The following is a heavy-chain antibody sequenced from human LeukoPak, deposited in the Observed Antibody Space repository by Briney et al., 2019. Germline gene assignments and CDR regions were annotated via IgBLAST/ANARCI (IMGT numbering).Heavy chain of an antibody. D-gene: IGHD3-3*01. Sequence: SETLSLTCTVSGGSISSYYWSWIRQPPGKGLEWIGYIYYSGSTNYNPSLKSRVTISVDTSKNQFSLKLSSVTAADTAVYYCARAYYDFWSGRYYYMDVWGKGTTVTVSS. J-gene: IGHJ6*03. CDR3: ARAYYDFWSGRYYYMDV. CDR1: GGSISSYY. V-gene: IGHV4-59*01. CDR2: IYYSGST.